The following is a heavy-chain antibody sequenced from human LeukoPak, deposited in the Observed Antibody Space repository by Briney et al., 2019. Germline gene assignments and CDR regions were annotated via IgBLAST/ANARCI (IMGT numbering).Heavy chain of an antibody. D-gene: IGHD6-19*01. CDR3: ARDPLIAVAGTMNYYGVDV. CDR2: INHSGST. V-gene: IGHV4-34*01. Sequence: PSETLSLTCAVYGGSFSGYYWSWIRQPPGKGLEWIGEINHSGSTNYNPSLKSRVTISVDTSKNQFSLKLSSVTAADTAVYYCARDPLIAVAGTMNYYGVDVWGKGTTVTVSS. CDR1: GGSFSGYY. J-gene: IGHJ6*04.